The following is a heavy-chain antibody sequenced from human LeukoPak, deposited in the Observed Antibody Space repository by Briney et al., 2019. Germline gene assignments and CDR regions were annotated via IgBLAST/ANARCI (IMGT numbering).Heavy chain of an antibody. CDR2: IRYDGSIK. J-gene: IGHJ4*02. CDR3: ARGTGNYYGY. Sequence: GGSLRLSCAASGFTFSNYGMHWVRQASGKGLEWAAFIRYDGSIKYYADSVKGRFTITRDSAKNTLYLQMNSLRAEDTAVYYCARGTGNYYGYWGQGTLVTVSS. D-gene: IGHD3/OR15-3a*01. CDR1: GFTFSNYG. V-gene: IGHV3-30*02.